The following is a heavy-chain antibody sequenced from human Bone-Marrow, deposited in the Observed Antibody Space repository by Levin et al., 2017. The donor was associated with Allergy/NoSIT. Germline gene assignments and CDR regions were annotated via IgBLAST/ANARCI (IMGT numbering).Heavy chain of an antibody. CDR2: MFYSGSS. CDR1: GGSIRGYY. J-gene: IGHJ6*02. CDR3: ARSGHAQPSFYFYYGMDV. D-gene: IGHD5-18*01. Sequence: SETLSLTCTVSGGSIRGYYWSWIRQPPGKGLEWIGYMFYSGSSNSNPSLKSRVTISLDTSKNQVSLKLNSATAADAAVFYCARSGHAQPSFYFYYGMDVWGQGTTVTVSS. V-gene: IGHV4-59*01.